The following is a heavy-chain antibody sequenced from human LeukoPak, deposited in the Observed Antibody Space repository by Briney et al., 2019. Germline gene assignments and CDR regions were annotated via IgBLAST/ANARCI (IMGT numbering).Heavy chain of an antibody. V-gene: IGHV3-73*01. Sequence: PGGSLRLSCAASGFTFSGSAMHWVRQASGKGLEWVGRIRSKANSYATAYAASVKGRFTISRDDSKNTAYLQMNSLKTEDTAVYYCARDGRAMIVVRDYGMDVWGQGTTVTVSS. CDR3: ARDGRAMIVVRDYGMDV. J-gene: IGHJ6*02. D-gene: IGHD3-22*01. CDR1: GFTFSGSA. CDR2: IRSKANSYAT.